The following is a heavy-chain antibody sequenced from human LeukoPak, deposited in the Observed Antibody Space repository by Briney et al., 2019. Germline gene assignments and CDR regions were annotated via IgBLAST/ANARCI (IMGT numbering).Heavy chain of an antibody. J-gene: IGHJ4*02. D-gene: IGHD2-15*01. CDR3: ARVPLSYCSGGGCYSDDY. Sequence: SETLSLTCAVYGGSFSGYYWSWIRQPPGKGLEWIGEINHSGSTNYNPSLKSRVTISVDTSKNQFSLKLSSVTAADTAAYYCARVPLSYCSGGGCYSDDYWGQGTLVTVSS. V-gene: IGHV4-34*01. CDR1: GGSFSGYY. CDR2: INHSGST.